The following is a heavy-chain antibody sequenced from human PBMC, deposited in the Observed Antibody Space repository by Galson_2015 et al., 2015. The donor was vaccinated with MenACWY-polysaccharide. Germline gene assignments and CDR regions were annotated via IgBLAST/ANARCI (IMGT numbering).Heavy chain of an antibody. CDR1: GFTFSTYW. CDR2: INSDGIST. D-gene: IGHD6-6*01. V-gene: IGHV3-74*01. CDR3: ARGGSRAAQDY. Sequence: SLRLSCAASGFTFSTYWMHWVRQAPGKGLVWVSHINSDGISTSYADSVKGRFTISRDDAKNTLYLQMNSLRAEDTAVYYCARGGSRAAQDYWGQGTLVTVSS. J-gene: IGHJ4*02.